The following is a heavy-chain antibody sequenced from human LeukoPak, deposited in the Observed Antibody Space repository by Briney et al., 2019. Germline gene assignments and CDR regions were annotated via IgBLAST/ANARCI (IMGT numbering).Heavy chain of an antibody. CDR2: IYYSGST. CDR1: GGSISSSSYY. Sequence: SETLSLTCTVSGGSISSSSYYWGWIRQPPGKGLEWIGSIYYSGSTYYNPSLKSRVTISVDTSKNQFSLKLSSVTAADTAVYYCARDTAVGLWGRGTLVTVSS. V-gene: IGHV4-39*07. CDR3: ARDTAVGL. J-gene: IGHJ2*01.